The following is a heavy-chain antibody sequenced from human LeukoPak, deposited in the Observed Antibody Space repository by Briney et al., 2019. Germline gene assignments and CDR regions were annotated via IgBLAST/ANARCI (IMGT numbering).Heavy chain of an antibody. D-gene: IGHD3-10*01. CDR1: GGSINSGLYY. CDR3: ARDQDISVTMVRDDAFDI. J-gene: IGHJ3*02. Sequence: PSQTLSLTCTVSGGSINSGLYYWSWIRQHPGKGLEWIGYIYHSGSTYYNPSLKSRVTISVDRSKNQFSLKLSSVTAADTAVYYCARDQDISVTMVRDDAFDIWGQGTMVTVSS. V-gene: IGHV4-31*03. CDR2: IYHSGST.